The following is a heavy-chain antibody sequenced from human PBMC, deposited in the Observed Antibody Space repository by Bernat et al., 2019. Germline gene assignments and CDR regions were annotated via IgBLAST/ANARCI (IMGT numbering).Heavy chain of an antibody. CDR3: ARDNRRSGSYLARNYYYCGMDV. V-gene: IGHV1-69*08. D-gene: IGHD3-10*01. CDR2: IIPILGIA. J-gene: IGHJ6*02. CDR1: GGTFSSHT. Sequence: QFQLLQSGAEVKKPGSSVKVSCKASGGTFSSHTISWVRQAPGQGLEWMGRIIPILGIANYAQKFQGSVTITRVKSTSKAYMEMSNLRSEDTAVYYCARDNRRSGSYLARNYYYCGMDVWGQGTTVTVSS.